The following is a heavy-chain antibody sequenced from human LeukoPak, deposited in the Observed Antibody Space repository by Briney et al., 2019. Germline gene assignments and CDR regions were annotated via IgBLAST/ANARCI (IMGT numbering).Heavy chain of an antibody. CDR1: GGSFSGYY. Sequence: PSETLSLTCAVYGGSFSGYYWSWIRQPPGKGLEWIGEINHSGSTNYNPSLKSRVTISVDTSKNQFSLKLSSVTAADTAVYYCARPHKRYGSGRHYFDYWGQGTLVTVSS. CDR3: ARPHKRYGSGRHYFDY. J-gene: IGHJ4*02. D-gene: IGHD3-10*01. V-gene: IGHV4-34*01. CDR2: INHSGST.